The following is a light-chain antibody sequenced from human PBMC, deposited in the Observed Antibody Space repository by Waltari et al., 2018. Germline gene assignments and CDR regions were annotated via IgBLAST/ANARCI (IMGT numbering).Light chain of an antibody. J-gene: IGKJ4*01. Sequence: EIVLTQSPATLSLSPGERSTLSYSPSQSVSSYLVLYQQKPGQAPRLLIYDASTRATGIPARCSGSGSGTDFTLTISSLEFEDLSFYYCQQRANWPLTFGGGNKVEIK. CDR2: DAS. V-gene: IGKV3-11*01. CDR1: QSVSSY. CDR3: QQRANWPLT.